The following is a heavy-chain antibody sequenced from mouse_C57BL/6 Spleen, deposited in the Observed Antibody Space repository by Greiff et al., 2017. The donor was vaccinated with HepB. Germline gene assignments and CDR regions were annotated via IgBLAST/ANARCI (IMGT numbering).Heavy chain of an antibody. D-gene: IGHD2-5*01. J-gene: IGHJ2*01. CDR3: TRVSNYGFDY. CDR1: GFTFSSYA. CDR2: ISSGGDYI. Sequence: DVMLVESGEGLVKPGGSLKLSCAASGFTFSSYAMSWVRQTPEKRLEWVAYISSGGDYIYYADTVKGRFTISRDNARNTLYLQMSSLKSEDTAMYYCTRVSNYGFDYWGQGTTLTVSS. V-gene: IGHV5-9-1*02.